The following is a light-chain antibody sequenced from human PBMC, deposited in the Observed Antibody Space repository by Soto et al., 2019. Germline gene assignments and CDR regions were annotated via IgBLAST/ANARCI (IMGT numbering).Light chain of an antibody. J-gene: IGLJ1*01. V-gene: IGLV1-44*01. Sequence: QSALTQPPSASGTPGQRVIISCSGSSYSIGSNTVNWYQQLPGMALKLLIYNNNQRPSGVPDRFSGSKSGTSASLAISGLQSADEADYYCATWDDSRNKHFGTGTKVTVL. CDR1: SYSIGSNT. CDR2: NNN. CDR3: ATWDDSRNKH.